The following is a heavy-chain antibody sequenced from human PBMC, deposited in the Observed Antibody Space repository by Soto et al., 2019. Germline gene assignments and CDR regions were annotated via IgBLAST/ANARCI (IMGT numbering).Heavy chain of an antibody. J-gene: IGHJ3*02. V-gene: IGHV3-33*01. CDR1: GFTFSSYG. Sequence: QVQLVESGGGEVQPGRSLRLSCAASGFTFSSYGMHWVRQAPGKGLEWVAVIWNDGSNKYYADSVKGRFTISRDNSKNTLYLQMNSLRAEDTAVYYCARDNWNYVSAFDIWGQGTMVTVSS. D-gene: IGHD1-7*01. CDR2: IWNDGSNK. CDR3: ARDNWNYVSAFDI.